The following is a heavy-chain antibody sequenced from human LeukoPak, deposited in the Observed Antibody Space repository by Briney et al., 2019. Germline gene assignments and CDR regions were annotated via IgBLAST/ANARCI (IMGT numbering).Heavy chain of an antibody. CDR1: GFTFSSYS. V-gene: IGHV3-21*01. CDR2: ISSSSSYI. CDR3: AKEQYPGYFDF. D-gene: IGHD1-14*01. J-gene: IGHJ4*02. Sequence: GGSLRLSCAASGFTFSSYSMNWVRQAPGKGLEWVSSISSSSSYIYYADSVKGRFTISRDNAKNSLYLQLNNVRTEDTATYFCAKEQYPGYFDFWGQGTLVTVSA.